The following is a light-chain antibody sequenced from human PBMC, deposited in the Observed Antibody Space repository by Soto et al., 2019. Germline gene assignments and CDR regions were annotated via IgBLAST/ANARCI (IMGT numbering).Light chain of an antibody. CDR3: QQYNNWPPQWT. Sequence: EIVMTQSPATLSVSPGERATLSCRASQSVSSNLAWYQQKPGQAPRLLIYGASTRATGIPARFSGSGSGTEFTLTISSLQSEDFAVYYCQQYNNWPPQWTFGQGTRWISN. CDR1: QSVSSN. J-gene: IGKJ1*01. CDR2: GAS. V-gene: IGKV3-15*01.